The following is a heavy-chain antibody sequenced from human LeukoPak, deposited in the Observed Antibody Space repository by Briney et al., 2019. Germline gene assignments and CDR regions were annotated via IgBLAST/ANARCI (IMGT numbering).Heavy chain of an antibody. CDR3: ARQLTIFGVDDYYYYYMDV. J-gene: IGHJ6*03. D-gene: IGHD3-3*01. CDR2: INHSGST. Sequence: SETLSLTCTVSGGSISSYYWSWIRQPPGKGLEWIGEINHSGSTNYNPSLKSRVTISVDTSKSQFSLKLSSVTAADTAVYYCARQLTIFGVDDYYYYYMDVWGKGTTVTVSS. V-gene: IGHV4-34*01. CDR1: GGSISSYY.